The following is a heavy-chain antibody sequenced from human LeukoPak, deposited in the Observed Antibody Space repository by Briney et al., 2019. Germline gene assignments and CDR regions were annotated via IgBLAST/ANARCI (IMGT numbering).Heavy chain of an antibody. CDR1: GYTFSIFD. CDR3: ARWDSGYYGDAFDI. D-gene: IGHD5-12*01. Sequence: ASVKVSCKASGYTFSIFDIHWVRQAPGQRLEWMGRINAGNGNTKYSQKFQGRVTITRDTSASTAYMELSSLRSEDTALYYCARWDSGYYGDAFDIWGQGTMVTVST. V-gene: IGHV1-3*01. CDR2: INAGNGNT. J-gene: IGHJ3*02.